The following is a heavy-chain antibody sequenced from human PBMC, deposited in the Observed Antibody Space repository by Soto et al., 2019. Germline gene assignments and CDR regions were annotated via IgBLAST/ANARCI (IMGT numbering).Heavy chain of an antibody. CDR2: ISWNSGSI. Sequence: GGSLRLSCAASGFTFDDYAMHWVRQAPGKGLEWVSGISWNSGSIGYADSVKGRFTISRDNAKNSLYLQMNSLRAEDTALYYCAKDNDAAAEHFGCWGQGTLFTVGS. D-gene: IGHD6-13*01. V-gene: IGHV3-9*01. J-gene: IGHJ4*02. CDR3: AKDNDAAAEHFGC. CDR1: GFTFDDYA.